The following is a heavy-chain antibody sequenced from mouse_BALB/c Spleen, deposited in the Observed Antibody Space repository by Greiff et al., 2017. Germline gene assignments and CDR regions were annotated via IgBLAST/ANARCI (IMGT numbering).Heavy chain of an antibody. CDR3: ARGEVRRTDYAMDY. CDR2: INPSTGYT. J-gene: IGHJ4*01. V-gene: IGHV1-7*01. D-gene: IGHD2-14*01. CDR1: GYTFTSYW. Sequence: VQLQQSGAELAKPGASVKMSCKASGYTFTSYWMHWVKQRPGQGLEWIGYINPSTGYTEYNQKFKDKATLTADKSSSTAYMQLSSLTSEDSAVYYCARGEVRRTDYAMDYWGQGTSVTVSS.